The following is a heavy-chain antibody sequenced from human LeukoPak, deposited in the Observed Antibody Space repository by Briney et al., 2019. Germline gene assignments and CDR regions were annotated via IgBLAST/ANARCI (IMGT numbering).Heavy chain of an antibody. D-gene: IGHD3-3*01. Sequence: PSETLSLTCTVSGGSISGFYWSWIRQPAGKGLEWIGRIYTNENTNYNPSLKSRVTMSVDTSKNQFSLKLTSVTAADTAVYYCAREGRWGFLEWSSVPPDAFDIWGQGTMVTVSS. CDR1: GGSISGFY. J-gene: IGHJ3*02. CDR2: IYTNENT. CDR3: AREGRWGFLEWSSVPPDAFDI. V-gene: IGHV4-4*07.